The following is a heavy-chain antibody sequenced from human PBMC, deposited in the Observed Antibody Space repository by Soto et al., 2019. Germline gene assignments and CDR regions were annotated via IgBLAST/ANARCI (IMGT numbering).Heavy chain of an antibody. CDR3: AAGLSYYYDSSGSLEAFDI. V-gene: IGHV1-46*01. D-gene: IGHD3-22*01. J-gene: IGHJ3*02. Sequence: ASVKVSCKASGYTFTSYYMHWVRQAPGQGLEWMGIINPSGGTTGYAQKFQGRVTMTRDTSPSTVYMELSSLRSEDTAVYYCAAGLSYYYDSSGSLEAFDIWGQGTMVTVSS. CDR2: INPSGGTT. CDR1: GYTFTSYY.